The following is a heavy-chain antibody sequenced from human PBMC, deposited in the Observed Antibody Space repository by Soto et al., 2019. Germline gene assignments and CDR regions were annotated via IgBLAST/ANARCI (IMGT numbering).Heavy chain of an antibody. CDR2: ISAGGGSTI. Sequence: SGGSLRLSCAASGFTFSDYYMSWIRQAPGKGLEWISYISAGGGSTIYYADSVKGRFTISRDNARNSLYLRMNSLRGEDTAVYYCARQRGYYDSSGLDYWGQGAMVTVYS. V-gene: IGHV3-11*01. CDR3: ARQRGYYDSSGLDY. D-gene: IGHD3-22*01. CDR1: GFTFSDYY. J-gene: IGHJ4*02.